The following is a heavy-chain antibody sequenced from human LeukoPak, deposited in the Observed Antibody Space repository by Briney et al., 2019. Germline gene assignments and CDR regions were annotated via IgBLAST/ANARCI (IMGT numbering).Heavy chain of an antibody. D-gene: IGHD3-10*01. CDR1: GFTFSSYS. Sequence: GGSLRLSCAASGFTFSSYSMNWVRQAPGKGPEWVSYISSSSSTIYYADSVKGRFTISRDNAKSSLYLQMNSLRAEDTAVYYCARDRDLWLGEFYYFDYWGQGTLVTVSS. J-gene: IGHJ4*02. V-gene: IGHV3-48*01. CDR2: ISSSSSTI. CDR3: ARDRDLWLGEFYYFDY.